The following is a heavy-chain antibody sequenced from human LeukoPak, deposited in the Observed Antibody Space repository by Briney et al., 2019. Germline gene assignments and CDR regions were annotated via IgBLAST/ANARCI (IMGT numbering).Heavy chain of an antibody. CDR3: ASGVDIVATMGFDY. J-gene: IGHJ4*02. CDR1: GYTFTSYV. CDR2: MNPNSGNT. D-gene: IGHD5-12*01. Sequence: ASVKVSCKASGYTFTSYVINWVRQATGQGLEWMGWMNPNSGNTGYAQKFQGRVTMTRNTSISTAYMELSSLRSEDTAVYYCASGVDIVATMGFDYWGQGTLVTVSS. V-gene: IGHV1-8*01.